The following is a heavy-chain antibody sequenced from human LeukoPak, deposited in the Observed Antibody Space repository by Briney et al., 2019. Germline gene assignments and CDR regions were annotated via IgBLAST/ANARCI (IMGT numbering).Heavy chain of an antibody. CDR3: ARGSGIAAAGTIDY. V-gene: IGHV4-39*07. CDR2: IYYSGST. Sequence: SETLSLTCTVSGGSISSSSYYWGWIRQPPGKGLEWIGSIYYSGSTYYNPSPKSRVTISVDTSKNQFSLKLSSVTAADTAVYYCARGSGIAAAGTIDYWGQGTLVTVSS. J-gene: IGHJ4*02. D-gene: IGHD6-13*01. CDR1: GGSISSSSYY.